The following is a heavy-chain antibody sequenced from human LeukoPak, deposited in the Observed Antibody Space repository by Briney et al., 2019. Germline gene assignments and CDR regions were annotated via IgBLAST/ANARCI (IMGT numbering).Heavy chain of an antibody. J-gene: IGHJ3*02. CDR1: GFTFSSYS. D-gene: IGHD2-21*02. Sequence: PGGSLRLSCAASGFTFSSYSMNWVRQAPGKGLEWVSSISSSSSYIYYADSVKGRFTISRDNAKNSLYLQMNSLRAEDTAVYYCARGSGIVVVTPLAFDIWGQGTMVTVSS. CDR3: ARGSGIVVVTPLAFDI. V-gene: IGHV3-21*01. CDR2: ISSSSSYI.